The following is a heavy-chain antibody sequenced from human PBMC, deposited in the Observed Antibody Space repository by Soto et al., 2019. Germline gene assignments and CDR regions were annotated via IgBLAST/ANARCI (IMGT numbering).Heavy chain of an antibody. CDR2: ISYDGSYK. V-gene: IGHV3-30*14. J-gene: IGHJ4*02. D-gene: IGHD2-15*01. CDR1: GFTFNSHT. CDR3: VKQAHGLDGVAFDY. Sequence: PGGSLRLSCTASGFTFNSHTMHWVRQAPGEGLEWVAVISYDGSYKFYADSVKDRFTISRDNSKNTLFLQMGSLRPEDTAIYYCVKQAHGLDGVAFDYWGQGTQVTVSS.